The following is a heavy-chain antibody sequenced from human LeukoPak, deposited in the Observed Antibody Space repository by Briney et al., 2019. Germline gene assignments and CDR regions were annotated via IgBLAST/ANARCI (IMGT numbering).Heavy chain of an antibody. Sequence: GRSLRLSCAASGSTFSSYGMHWVRQAPGKGLEWVAVIWYDGSNKYYADSVKGRFTISRDNSKNTLYLQMNSLRAEDTAVYYCARDMDSSGWYLYYYYGMDVWGQGTTVTVSS. CDR3: ARDMDSSGWYLYYYYGMDV. J-gene: IGHJ6*02. CDR2: IWYDGSNK. CDR1: GSTFSSYG. V-gene: IGHV3-33*01. D-gene: IGHD6-19*01.